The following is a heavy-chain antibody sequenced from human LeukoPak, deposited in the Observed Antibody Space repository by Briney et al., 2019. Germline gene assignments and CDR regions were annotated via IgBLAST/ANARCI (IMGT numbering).Heavy chain of an antibody. V-gene: IGHV1-69*13. CDR1: GGTFSSYA. D-gene: IGHD4-17*01. CDR2: IIPIFGTA. Sequence: SVKVSCKASGGTFSSYAISWVRQAPGQGLEWMGGIIPIFGTANYAQKFQGRVTITADESASTAYMELSSLRSEDTAVYYCACYGDYASYDYWGQGTLVTVSS. CDR3: ACYGDYASYDY. J-gene: IGHJ4*02.